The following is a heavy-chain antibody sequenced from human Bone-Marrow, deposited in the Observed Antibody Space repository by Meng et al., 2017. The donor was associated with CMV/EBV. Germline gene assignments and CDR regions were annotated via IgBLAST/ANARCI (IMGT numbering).Heavy chain of an antibody. CDR1: GGSYSNGSYS. Sequence: QVRLQESGPVLVKPSQMLSLTRPVSGGSYSNGSYSWNWLRQPAGKGLEWIWRTHTSGNTNYNPSLKSRVTISVDTSKNQLSLKVTSVTAADTAVYYCARGDRVELEPFDYWGRGSLVTVSS. J-gene: IGHJ4*02. V-gene: IGHV4-61*02. CDR3: ARGDRVELEPFDY. CDR2: THTSGNT. D-gene: IGHD1-1*01.